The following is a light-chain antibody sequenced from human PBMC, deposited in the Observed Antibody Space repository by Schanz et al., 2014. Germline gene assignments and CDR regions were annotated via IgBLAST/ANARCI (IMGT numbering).Light chain of an antibody. CDR2: EVT. CDR3: SSYAGSNAFVV. J-gene: IGLJ3*02. V-gene: IGLV2-11*01. CDR1: SSDVGGYNY. Sequence: QSALTQPRSVSGSPGQSVTISCTGTSSDVGGYNYVSWYQQHPGKAPKLMIYEVTKGPSGVPDRFSGSKSGNTASLTVSGLQAEDEADYYCSSYAGSNAFVVFGGGTKLTVL.